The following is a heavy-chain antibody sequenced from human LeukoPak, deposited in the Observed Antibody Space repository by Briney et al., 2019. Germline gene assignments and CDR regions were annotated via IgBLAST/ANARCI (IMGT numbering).Heavy chain of an antibody. D-gene: IGHD5-18*01. CDR2: INHSGST. CDR3: ARLPDTAMVDGLDY. J-gene: IGHJ4*02. V-gene: IGHV4-34*01. Sequence: PSETLSLTCAVYGGSFSGYYWSRIRQPPGKGLEWIGEINHSGSTNYNPSLKSRVTISVDTSKNQFSLKLSSVTAADTAVYYCARLPDTAMVDGLDYWGQGTLVTVSS. CDR1: GGSFSGYY.